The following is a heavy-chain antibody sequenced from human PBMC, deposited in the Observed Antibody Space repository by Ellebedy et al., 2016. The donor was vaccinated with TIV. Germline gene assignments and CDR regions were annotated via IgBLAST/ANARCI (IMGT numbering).Heavy chain of an antibody. CDR3: ARESVVVPAAYYYYGMDV. J-gene: IGHJ6*02. D-gene: IGHD2-2*01. V-gene: IGHV3-15*07. CDR2: IKSKTDGGTT. CDR1: GFTFSNAW. Sequence: GGSLRLXCAASGFTFSNAWMNWVRQAPGKGLEWVGRIKSKTDGGTTDYAAPVKGRFTISRDDSKNTLYLQMNSLRAEDTAVYYCARESVVVPAAYYYYGMDVWGQGTTVTVSS.